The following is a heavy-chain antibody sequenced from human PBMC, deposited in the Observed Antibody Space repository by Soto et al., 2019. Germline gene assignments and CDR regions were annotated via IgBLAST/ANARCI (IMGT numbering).Heavy chain of an antibody. D-gene: IGHD2-21*02. Sequence: QGQLVQAGGDVKKPGSSVKVSCKASGGTFSSYPISWVRQAPGQGLEWMGGIIPLFGTADYAQKFQGRVTFTADESTSTAYMELSSLRSGDTAVYYCARGGNSDCYYGRNVWGQGTTVTVSS. CDR3: ARGGNSDCYYGRNV. V-gene: IGHV1-69*01. CDR1: GGTFSSYP. CDR2: IIPLFGTA. J-gene: IGHJ6*02.